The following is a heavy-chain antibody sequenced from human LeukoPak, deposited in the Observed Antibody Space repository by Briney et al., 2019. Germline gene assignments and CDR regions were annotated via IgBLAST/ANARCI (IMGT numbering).Heavy chain of an antibody. V-gene: IGHV3-23*01. CDR1: GFTFSSYA. D-gene: IGHD3-3*01. J-gene: IGHJ4*02. Sequence: PGGSLRLSCAASGFTFSSYAMSWVRQAPGKGLEWVSAISGSGGSTYYADSVKGRFTISRDNSKNTLYLQMNSLRAEDTAVYYCANTPQETGDSWSQPVPRDYWGQGTLVTVSS. CDR2: ISGSGGST. CDR3: ANTPQETGDSWSQPVPRDY.